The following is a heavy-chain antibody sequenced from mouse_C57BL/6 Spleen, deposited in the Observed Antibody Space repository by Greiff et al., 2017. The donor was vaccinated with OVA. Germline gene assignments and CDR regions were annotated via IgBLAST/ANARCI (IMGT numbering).Heavy chain of an antibody. CDR1: GYTFTDYY. J-gene: IGHJ2*01. Sequence: VQLQQSGPELVKPGASVKISCKASGYTFTDYYMNWVKQSHGKSLEWIGDINPNNGGTSYNQKFKGKATLTVDKSSSTAYMELRSLTSEDSAVYYCARPAYYSNYVYDYWGQGTTLTVSS. CDR2: INPNNGGT. CDR3: ARPAYYSNYVYDY. D-gene: IGHD2-5*01. V-gene: IGHV1-26*01.